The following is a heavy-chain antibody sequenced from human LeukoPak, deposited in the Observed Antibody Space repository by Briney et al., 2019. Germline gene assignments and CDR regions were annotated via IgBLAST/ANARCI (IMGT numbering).Heavy chain of an antibody. J-gene: IGHJ4*02. Sequence: GGSLRLSCAASGFTFSNYGMTWVRQAPGKGLELASSISSSSSFIYYADSVKGRFTISRDNAKKSLSLQMNSLRADDTAVYYCARGYSSSWYLDWGQGTLVTVSS. CDR2: ISSSSSFI. V-gene: IGHV3-21*01. CDR3: ARGYSSSWYLD. CDR1: GFTFSNYG. D-gene: IGHD6-13*01.